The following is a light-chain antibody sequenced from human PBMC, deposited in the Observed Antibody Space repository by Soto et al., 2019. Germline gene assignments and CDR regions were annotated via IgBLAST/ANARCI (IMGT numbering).Light chain of an antibody. J-gene: IGKJ4*01. CDR1: QSVSSSY. CDR3: QQYNSYPLT. V-gene: IGKV3-20*01. CDR2: GAS. Sequence: EIVLTQSPGTLSLSPGERATLSCRASQSVSSSYLAWYQQIPGQAPKLLIFGASSRAAGIPNRFSGSGSGTDFTLTISRLEPEDFATYYCQQYNSYPLTFGGGTKVDIK.